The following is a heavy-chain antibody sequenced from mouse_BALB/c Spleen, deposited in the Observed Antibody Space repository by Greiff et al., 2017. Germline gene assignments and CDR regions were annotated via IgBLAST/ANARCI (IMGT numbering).Heavy chain of an antibody. CDR1: GFTFSSYT. D-gene: IGHD1-2*01. J-gene: IGHJ4*01. V-gene: IGHV5-6-4*01. Sequence: DVHLVESGGGLVKPGGSLKLSCAASGFTFSSYTMSWVRQTPEKRLEWVATISSGGSYTYYPDSVKGRFTISRDNAKNTLYLQMSSLKSEDTAMYYCTGYHYSLGAMDYWGQGTSVTVSS. CDR2: ISSGGSYT. CDR3: TGYHYSLGAMDY.